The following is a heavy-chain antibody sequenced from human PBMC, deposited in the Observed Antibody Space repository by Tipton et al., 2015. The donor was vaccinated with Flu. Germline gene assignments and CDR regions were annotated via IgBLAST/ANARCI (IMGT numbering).Heavy chain of an antibody. CDR1: SGSIRSTDYF. Sequence: TLSLTCTVSSGSIRSTDYFCAWIRQPPGKRLELIGSIYPSGTPYYNPSLKSRVAISLDTSKSQFSLMLRSVTAADSAVYYCARAIYGAFDAFDIWGRGTVVTVSS. J-gene: IGHJ3*02. D-gene: IGHD4/OR15-4a*01. V-gene: IGHV4-39*07. CDR2: IYPSGTP. CDR3: ARAIYGAFDAFDI.